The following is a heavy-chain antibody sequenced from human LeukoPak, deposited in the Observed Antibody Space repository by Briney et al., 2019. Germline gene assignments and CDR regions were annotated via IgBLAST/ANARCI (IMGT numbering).Heavy chain of an antibody. V-gene: IGHV3-21*01. J-gene: IGHJ5*02. CDR2: VSSTGSSI. CDR3: ARDDVAWNDVHWFDP. CDR1: GFTFSYYT. D-gene: IGHD1-1*01. Sequence: GGSLRLSCAASGFTFSYYTMSWVRQAPGKGLEWVSSVSSTGSSIYYADSVKGRFTISRDNAKNSLYLQMSSLRVEDTAVYYCARDDVAWNDVHWFDPWGQGTLVTASS.